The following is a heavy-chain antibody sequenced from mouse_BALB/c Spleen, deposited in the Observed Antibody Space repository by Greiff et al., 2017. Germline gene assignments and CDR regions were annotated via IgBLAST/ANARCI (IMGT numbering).Heavy chain of an antibody. Sequence: EVKLMESGGGLVQPGGSMKLSCVASGFTFSNYWMNWVRQSPEKGLEWVAEIRLKSNNYATHYAESVKGRFTISRDDSNSSVYLQMNNLRAEDTGMYYCTRSYYGSTAMDYWGQGTSVTVSS. V-gene: IGHV6-6*02. CDR3: TRSYYGSTAMDY. CDR2: IRLKSNNYAT. D-gene: IGHD1-1*01. CDR1: GFTFSNYW. J-gene: IGHJ4*01.